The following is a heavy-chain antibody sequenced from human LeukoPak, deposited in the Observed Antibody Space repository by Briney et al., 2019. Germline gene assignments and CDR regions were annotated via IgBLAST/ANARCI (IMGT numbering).Heavy chain of an antibody. CDR3: ARATAAGISSYFDY. J-gene: IGHJ4*02. CDR2: IYYSGST. Sequence: PSETLSLTCTVSGGSISSYYWSWLRQPPGKGLEWIGYIYYSGSTNYNPSLKSRVTISVDTSKNQFSLKLSSVTAADTAVYYCARATAAGISSYFDYWGQGTLVTVSS. V-gene: IGHV4-59*01. CDR1: GGSISSYY. D-gene: IGHD6-13*01.